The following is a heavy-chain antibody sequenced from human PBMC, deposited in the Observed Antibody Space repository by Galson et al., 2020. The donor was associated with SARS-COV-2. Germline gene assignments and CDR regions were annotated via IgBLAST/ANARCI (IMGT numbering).Heavy chain of an antibody. CDR3: ARRRYGGTSPFDY. CDR1: GFSLSTRGMC. V-gene: IGHV2-70*11. J-gene: IGHJ4*02. D-gene: IGHD1-26*01. CDR2: IDWEDDK. Sequence: SGPTLVKPTQTLTLTCTFSGFSLSTRGMCVSWIRQPPGKALEWLARIDWEDDKYYNTSLKTRLTISKDTSKNQVVLTMSNIDPVDTATYYCARRRYGGTSPFDYWGQGTLVTVSS.